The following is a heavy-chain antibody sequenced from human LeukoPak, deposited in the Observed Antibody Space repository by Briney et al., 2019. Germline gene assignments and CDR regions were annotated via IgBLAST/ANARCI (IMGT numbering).Heavy chain of an antibody. Sequence: GGSLRLSCAASGFTFSSYTMNWVRQAPGKGLEWVSSITSSSSYKYYVDSVKGRFTISRDNAKNSLYLQMNSLGAEDTAVYYCAKHLVVTPGHNDYWGQGTLVTVSS. J-gene: IGHJ4*02. CDR2: ITSSSSYK. D-gene: IGHD2-21*02. CDR1: GFTFSSYT. V-gene: IGHV3-21*01. CDR3: AKHLVVTPGHNDY.